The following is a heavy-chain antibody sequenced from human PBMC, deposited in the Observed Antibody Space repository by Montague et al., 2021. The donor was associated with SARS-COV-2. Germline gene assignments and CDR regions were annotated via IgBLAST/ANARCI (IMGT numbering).Heavy chain of an antibody. CDR2: IYYSGST. V-gene: IGHV4-59*01. Sequence: SETLSLTCSVFGGSISSYYWSWIRQPPGKGLEWIGYIYYSGSTSYNPSLKSRVTISIDTSKNQFSLKLSSVTAADMAVYYCASPGGYCTGGSCYYVYWGQGTLVTVSS. J-gene: IGHJ4*02. CDR1: GGSISSYY. D-gene: IGHD2-15*01. CDR3: ASPGGYCTGGSCYYVY.